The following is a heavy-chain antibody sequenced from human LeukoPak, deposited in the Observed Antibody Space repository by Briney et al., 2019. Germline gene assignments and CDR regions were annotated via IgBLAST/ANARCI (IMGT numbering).Heavy chain of an antibody. J-gene: IGHJ4*02. CDR1: GFTVSSNY. Sequence: GGSLRLSCVASGFTVSSNYMSWVRQAPGKGLEYVSAISSNGGSTYYANSVKGRFTISRDNSKNTLYLQMGSLRAEDMAVYYCARDSPYGSGIDYWGQGTLVTVSS. V-gene: IGHV3-64*01. D-gene: IGHD1-14*01. CDR3: ARDSPYGSGIDY. CDR2: ISSNGGST.